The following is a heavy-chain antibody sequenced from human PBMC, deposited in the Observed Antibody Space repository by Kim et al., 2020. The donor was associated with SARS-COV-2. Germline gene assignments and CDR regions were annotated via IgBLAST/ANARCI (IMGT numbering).Heavy chain of an antibody. CDR1: GGSFSGYY. CDR2: INHSGST. V-gene: IGHV4-34*01. J-gene: IGHJ4*02. CDR3: ARGGLYSSSWYLGY. D-gene: IGHD6-13*01. Sequence: SETLSLTCAVYGGSFSGYYWSWIRQPPGKGLEWIGEINHSGSTNYNPSLKSRVTISVDTSKNQFSLKLSSVTAADTAVYYCARGGLYSSSWYLGYWGQGTLVTVSS.